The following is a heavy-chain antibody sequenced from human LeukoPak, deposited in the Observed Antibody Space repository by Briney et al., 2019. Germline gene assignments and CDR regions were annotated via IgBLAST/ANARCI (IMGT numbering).Heavy chain of an antibody. D-gene: IGHD2-2*01. J-gene: IGHJ4*02. CDR3: ARLTGYQDY. CDR1: GFTFSNYA. CDR2: ISGSGTST. Sequence: GGSLRLSCAASGFTFSNYAMSWVRQAPGKGLEWVSAISGSGTSTYYVDSVRGRFTISRDNFKNTLYLQMNSLRADDTAVYYCARLTGYQDYWGQGTLVTVSS. V-gene: IGHV3-23*01.